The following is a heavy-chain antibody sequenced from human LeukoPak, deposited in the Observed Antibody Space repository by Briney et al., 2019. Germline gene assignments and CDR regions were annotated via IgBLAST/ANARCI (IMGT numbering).Heavy chain of an antibody. CDR3: ARGGGLDV. V-gene: IGHV3-7*04. CDR1: GLTFTDYW. Sequence: GGSLRLSCAVSGLTFTDYWMSWVRQAPGKGLEWVANIKQDGSEKYYVDSVKGRFTISRDTAKNSLYLQMNSLRAEDTAVYFCARGGGLDVWGQGATVTVSS. CDR2: IKQDGSEK. J-gene: IGHJ6*02.